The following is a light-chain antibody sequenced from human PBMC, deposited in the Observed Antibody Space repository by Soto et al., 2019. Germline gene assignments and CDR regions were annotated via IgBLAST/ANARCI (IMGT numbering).Light chain of an antibody. CDR3: CSYAGTYTLV. J-gene: IGLJ3*02. Sequence: QSVVTQPPSVSGAPGQRVTISCTGSSSDVGGYDFVSWYQQHPGKAPKLMISDVSERPSGVPDRFSGSKSANTASLTISGLQAEDEADYYCCSYAGTYTLVFGGGTKLTVL. CDR1: SSDVGGYDF. CDR2: DVS. V-gene: IGLV2-11*01.